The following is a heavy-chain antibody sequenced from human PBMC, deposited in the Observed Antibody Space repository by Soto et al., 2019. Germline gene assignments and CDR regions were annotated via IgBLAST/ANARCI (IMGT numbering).Heavy chain of an antibody. Sequence: QVQLQESGPGLVKPSETLSLTCSVSGGSLSSRFWGWFRQPPGKGLEWIGFIHYSGSTTYNPSLTSRLTISLDTSKNHFSLRLSSVTAADTALYYCTVGGGWLTDYWGQGTLVTVSS. CDR3: TVGGGWLTDY. CDR2: IHYSGST. D-gene: IGHD5-12*01. J-gene: IGHJ4*02. V-gene: IGHV4-59*11. CDR1: GGSLSSRF.